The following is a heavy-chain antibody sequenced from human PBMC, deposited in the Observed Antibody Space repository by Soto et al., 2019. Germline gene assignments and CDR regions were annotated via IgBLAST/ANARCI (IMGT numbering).Heavy chain of an antibody. D-gene: IGHD4-4*01. CDR2: IGTRGRTI. CDR3: ARDKALYSGKVEHGLDV. J-gene: IGHJ6*02. V-gene: IGHV3-48*02. Sequence: GGSLRLSCAASGFAFSSYSMNWVRQAPGKGLEWVSSIGTRGRTIYYADSVKGRFTIYRENAKNSLYLQMNRLRDEDTDVYYCARDKALYSGKVEHGLDVCAPGTTVTVS. CDR1: GFAFSSYS.